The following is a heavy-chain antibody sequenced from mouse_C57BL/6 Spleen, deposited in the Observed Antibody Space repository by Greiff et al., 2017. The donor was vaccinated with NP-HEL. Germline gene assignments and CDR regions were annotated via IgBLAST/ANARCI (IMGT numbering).Heavy chain of an antibody. D-gene: IGHD1-1*02. CDR1: GYSFTGYY. CDR3: ARGSYGY. V-gene: IGHV1-42*01. CDR2: INPSTGGT. Sequence: EVQLQQSGPELVKPGASVKISCKASGYSFTGYYMNWVKQSPEKSLEWIGEINPSTGGTTYNQKFKAKATLTVDKSSSTAYMQLKSLTSEDSAVYYCARGSYGYWGQGTTLTVSS. J-gene: IGHJ2*01.